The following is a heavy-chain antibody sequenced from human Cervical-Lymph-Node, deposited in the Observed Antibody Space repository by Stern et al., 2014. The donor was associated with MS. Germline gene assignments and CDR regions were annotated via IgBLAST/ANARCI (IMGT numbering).Heavy chain of an antibody. D-gene: IGHD6-13*01. CDR1: GYTFTSYG. Sequence: DQLVESGAEVKKPGASVKVSCKASGYTFTSYGISWVRQAPGQGLEWMGWISAYNGNTNYAQKLQGRVTMTTDTSTSTAYMELRSLRSDDTAVYYCARDRQVSGYRWWFDPWGQGTLVTVSS. V-gene: IGHV1-18*04. CDR3: ARDRQVSGYRWWFDP. CDR2: ISAYNGNT. J-gene: IGHJ5*02.